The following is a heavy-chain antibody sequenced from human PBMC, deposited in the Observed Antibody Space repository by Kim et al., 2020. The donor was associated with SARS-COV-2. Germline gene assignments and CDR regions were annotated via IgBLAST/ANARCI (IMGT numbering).Heavy chain of an antibody. D-gene: IGHD3-3*01. CDR3: TTGYDFWSGYVHH. Sequence: GGSLRLSCAASGFTFSNAWMSWVRQAPGKGLEWVGRIKSKTDGGTTEYAAPVKGRFTISRDDSKNTLYLQMNSLKTEDTAVYYCTTGYDFWSGYVHHWGQGTLVTVSS. J-gene: IGHJ1*01. CDR2: IKSKTDGGTT. V-gene: IGHV3-15*01. CDR1: GFTFSNAW.